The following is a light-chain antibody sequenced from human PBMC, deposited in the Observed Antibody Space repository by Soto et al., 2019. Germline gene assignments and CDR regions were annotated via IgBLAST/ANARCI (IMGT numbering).Light chain of an antibody. Sequence: EIVLTQSPATLSLSPGERATLSCRASQSISSHLARYQQKPGQAPRLLMYDASNRATGIPARFSGSGSGTDFTLTISSLEPEDFAVYYCQQRTTWPLTFGGGTMVEIK. CDR1: QSISSH. CDR3: QQRTTWPLT. J-gene: IGKJ4*01. V-gene: IGKV3-11*01. CDR2: DAS.